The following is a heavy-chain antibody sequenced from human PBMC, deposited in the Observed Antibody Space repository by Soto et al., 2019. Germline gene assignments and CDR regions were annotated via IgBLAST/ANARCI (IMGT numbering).Heavy chain of an antibody. J-gene: IGHJ4*02. CDR3: ARDLGRYFDWTLDY. D-gene: IGHD3-9*01. V-gene: IGHV3-48*01. CDR2: IGTRSSTV. Sequence: GGSLRLSCAASGFTFSTNSMHWVRQAPGKGLEWVSYIGTRSSTVYYADSVKGRFTIFRDNAKNSLYLQMNSLRAEDTAVYYCARDLGRYFDWTLDYWGQGTPVTVSS. CDR1: GFTFSTNS.